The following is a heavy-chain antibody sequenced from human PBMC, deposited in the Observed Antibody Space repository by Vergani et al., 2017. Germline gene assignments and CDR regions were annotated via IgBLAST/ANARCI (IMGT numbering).Heavy chain of an antibody. CDR3: ARATTDLIAARQREYFQH. CDR1: GFTFSSYW. V-gene: IGHV3-7*01. D-gene: IGHD6-6*01. Sequence: EVQLVESGGGLVQPGGSLRLSCAASGFTFSSYWMSWVRQAPGKGLEWVANIKQDGSEKYYVDSVKGRFTISRDNAKNSLYLQMNSLRAEDTAVYYCARATTDLIAARQREYFQHWGQGTLVTVSS. CDR2: IKQDGSEK. J-gene: IGHJ1*01.